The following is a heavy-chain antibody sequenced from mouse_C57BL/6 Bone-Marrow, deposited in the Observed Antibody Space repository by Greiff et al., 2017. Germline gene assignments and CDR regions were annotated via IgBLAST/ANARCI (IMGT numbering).Heavy chain of an antibody. V-gene: IGHV1-63*01. Sequence: QIQLQPSAAELVRPGTSVQMSCKASGYTFTNYWKGWAKQRPGDGLEWIGDFYPGGGYTNYNEKFKGKATLTADKSSSTAYMQFSSLTSEDSAISYCAISNWDVDFDYWGQGTTLTVSS. CDR1: GYTFTNYW. D-gene: IGHD4-1*02. CDR2: FYPGGGYT. CDR3: AISNWDVDFDY. J-gene: IGHJ2*01.